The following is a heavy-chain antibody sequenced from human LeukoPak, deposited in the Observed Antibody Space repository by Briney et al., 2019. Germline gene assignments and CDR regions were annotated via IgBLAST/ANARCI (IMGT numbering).Heavy chain of an antibody. J-gene: IGHJ3*02. Sequence: SETLSLTCTVSGGSISSYYWSWIRQPPGKGLEWIGCIYYSGSTNYNPSLKSRVTISVDASKNQFSLKLSSVTAADTAVHYCARFLYSSSYAFDIWGQGTMVTVSS. CDR3: ARFLYSSSYAFDI. V-gene: IGHV4-59*01. CDR2: IYYSGST. CDR1: GGSISSYY. D-gene: IGHD6-13*01.